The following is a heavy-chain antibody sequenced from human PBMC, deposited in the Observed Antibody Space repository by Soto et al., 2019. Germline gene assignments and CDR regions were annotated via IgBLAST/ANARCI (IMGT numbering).Heavy chain of an antibody. CDR1: GFTFSSYG. CDR2: ISYDGSNK. J-gene: IGHJ2*01. Sequence: QVQLVESGGGVVQPGRSLRLSCAASGFTFSSYGMHWVRQAPGKGLEWVAVISYDGSNKYYADSVKGRFTISRDNSKNTLYLQMNSLRAEDTAVYYCARLFRYFDLWGRGTLVTVSS. CDR3: ARLFRYFDL. V-gene: IGHV3-30*03.